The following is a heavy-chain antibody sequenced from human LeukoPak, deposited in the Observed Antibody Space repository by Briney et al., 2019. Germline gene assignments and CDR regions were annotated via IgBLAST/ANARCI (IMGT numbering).Heavy chain of an antibody. CDR1: GGSVSDYY. CDR3: ARDFRITVFGVVEGAHFDY. D-gene: IGHD3-3*01. CDR2: IYYTGST. Sequence: SETLSLTCTISGGSVSDYYWSWIRQSPGKGLEWIGYIYYTGSTSYNPSLKSRVTISADTSKNEFSLKLNSVTAADTAVYYCARDFRITVFGVVEGAHFDYWGQGTQVTVSS. V-gene: IGHV4-59*02. J-gene: IGHJ4*02.